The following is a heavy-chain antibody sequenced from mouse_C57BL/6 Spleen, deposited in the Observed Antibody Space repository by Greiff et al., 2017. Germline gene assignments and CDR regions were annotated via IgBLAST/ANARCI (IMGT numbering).Heavy chain of an antibody. V-gene: IGHV1-82*01. Sequence: QVQLQQSGPELVKPGASVKISCKASGYAFSSSWMNWVKQRPGKGLEWIGRIYPGDGDTNYNGKFKGKATLTADKSSSTAYMQLSSLTSEDSAVYFCARGYGSDYFDYWGQGTTLTVSS. CDR2: IYPGDGDT. CDR1: GYAFSSSW. CDR3: ARGYGSDYFDY. D-gene: IGHD2-10*02. J-gene: IGHJ2*01.